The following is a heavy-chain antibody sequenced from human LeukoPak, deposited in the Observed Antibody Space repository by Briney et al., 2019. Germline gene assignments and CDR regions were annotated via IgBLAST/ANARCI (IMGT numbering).Heavy chain of an antibody. CDR2: IHYSGST. D-gene: IGHD3-10*01. CDR3: ARCLWFGELLFWFDP. CDR1: GGSISSSSYY. V-gene: IGHV4-39*01. Sequence: SETLSLTCTVSGGSISSSSYYWGWIRQPPGKGLEWIGSIHYSGSTYYNPSLKSRVTISVDTSKNQFSLKLSSVTAADTAVYYCARCLWFGELLFWFDPWGQGTLVTVSS. J-gene: IGHJ5*02.